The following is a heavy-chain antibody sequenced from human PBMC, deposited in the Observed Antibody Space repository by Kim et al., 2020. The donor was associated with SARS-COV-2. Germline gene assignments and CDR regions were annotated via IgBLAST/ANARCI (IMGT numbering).Heavy chain of an antibody. Sequence: GGSLRLSCEASGFTFSNAWMNWVRQAPGKGLEWVGRIKSKADGGTTDYAAPVKGRFTISRDESKNTLYLQMNSLKSVDTAVYYFTTPLVLSSWYGSDYYYYGMDVWGQGTTVTVSS. CDR2: IKSKADGGTT. J-gene: IGHJ6*02. CDR3: TTPLVLSSWYGSDYYYYGMDV. D-gene: IGHD6-13*01. CDR1: GFTFSNAW. V-gene: IGHV3-15*01.